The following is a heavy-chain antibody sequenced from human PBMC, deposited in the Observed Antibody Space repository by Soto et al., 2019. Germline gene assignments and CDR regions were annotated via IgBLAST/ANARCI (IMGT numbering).Heavy chain of an antibody. Sequence: EVQLLESGGGLVQPGGSVRLSCAASGLTFGNYAMSWVRQAPGKGLEWVSASSGDSGRTYYADSVKGRLTISRDNSKNTLYLQMNTLRAEDTAVYYCAVTPNCGRDCSAASYWYFDIWGRGTLVTVSS. J-gene: IGHJ2*01. CDR1: GLTFGNYA. V-gene: IGHV3-23*01. D-gene: IGHD2-21*02. CDR2: SSGDSGRT. CDR3: AVTPNCGRDCSAASYWYFDI.